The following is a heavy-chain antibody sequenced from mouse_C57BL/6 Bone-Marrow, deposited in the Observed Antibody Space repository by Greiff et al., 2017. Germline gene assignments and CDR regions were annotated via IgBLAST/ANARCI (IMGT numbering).Heavy chain of an antibody. J-gene: IGHJ2*01. D-gene: IGHD4-1*01. CDR1: GYTFTSYG. CDR2: IYPRSGNT. CDR3: ARKELGQGGYFDY. V-gene: IGHV1-81*01. Sequence: VQGVESGAELARPGASVKLSCKASGYTFTSYGISWVKQRTGQGLEWIGEIYPRSGNTYYNEKFKGKATLTADKSSSTAYMELRSLTSEDSAVYFCARKELGQGGYFDYWGQGTTLTVSS.